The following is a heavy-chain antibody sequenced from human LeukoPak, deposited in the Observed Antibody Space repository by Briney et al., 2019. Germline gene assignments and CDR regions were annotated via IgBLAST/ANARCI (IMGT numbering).Heavy chain of an antibody. CDR3: ARVGGYCSSTSCPNYCYYGMGV. J-gene: IGHJ6*04. D-gene: IGHD2-2*01. Sequence: SETLSLTCAVYGGSFSGYYWSWIRQPPGKGLEWIGEINHSGSTNYNPSLKSRVTISVDTSKNQFSLKLSSVTAADTAVYYCARVGGYCSSTSCPNYCYYGMGVWGKGTRVPVSS. CDR1: GGSFSGYY. V-gene: IGHV4-34*01. CDR2: INHSGST.